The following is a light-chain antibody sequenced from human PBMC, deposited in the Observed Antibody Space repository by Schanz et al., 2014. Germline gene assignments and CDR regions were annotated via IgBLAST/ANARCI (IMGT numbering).Light chain of an antibody. CDR3: SSYTSSITLV. V-gene: IGLV2-14*02. J-gene: IGLJ3*02. CDR2: EGS. Sequence: QSVLTQPASVSGSPGQSITISCTGTSSDVGSYNTVSWYQQLPGKAPKLMIYEGSKRPSGVSNRFSGSKSGNTASLTISGLQAEDEADYYCSSYTSSITLVFGGGTKLTVL. CDR1: SSDVGSYNT.